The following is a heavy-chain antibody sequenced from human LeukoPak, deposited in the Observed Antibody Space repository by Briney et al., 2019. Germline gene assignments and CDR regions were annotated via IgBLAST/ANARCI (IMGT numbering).Heavy chain of an antibody. CDR1: GFTFSSYS. Sequence: GGSLRLSCAASGFTFSSYSMNWVRQAPGKGLEWVSYIGSSSSTIYYADSVKGRFTISRDNAKNTLYLQMNSLRAEDTAVYYCAREKGWGVLTGLDVWGQGTTVTVSS. J-gene: IGHJ6*02. V-gene: IGHV3-48*04. CDR3: AREKGWGVLTGLDV. CDR2: IGSSSSTI. D-gene: IGHD3-9*01.